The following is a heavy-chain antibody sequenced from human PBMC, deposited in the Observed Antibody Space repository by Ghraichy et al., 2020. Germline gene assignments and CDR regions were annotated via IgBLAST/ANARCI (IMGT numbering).Heavy chain of an antibody. CDR3: ARGRGYCSSTSCPNDAFDI. CDR1: GYTFTSYD. CDR2: MNPNSGNT. D-gene: IGHD2-2*01. Sequence: ASVKVSCKASGYTFTSYDINWVRQATGQGLEWMGWMNPNSGNTGYAQKFQGRVTMTRNTSISTAYMELSSLRSEDTAVYYCARGRGYCSSTSCPNDAFDIWGQGTMVTGSS. V-gene: IGHV1-8*01. J-gene: IGHJ3*02.